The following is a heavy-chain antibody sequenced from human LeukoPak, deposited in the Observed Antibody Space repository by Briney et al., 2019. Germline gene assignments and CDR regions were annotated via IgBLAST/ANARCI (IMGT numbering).Heavy chain of an antibody. CDR3: ARDQYDTWSRRGNFDS. CDR2: IKLDGSEK. V-gene: IGHV3-7*03. J-gene: IGHJ4*02. D-gene: IGHD3/OR15-3a*01. CDR1: GFTFGKYW. Sequence: GGSLRLSCVASGFTFGKYWMSWVRQAPGKGLEWVANIKLDGSEKNYVDSVKGRFTISRDNTKSSLYLQMNSLRAEDTAVFYCARDQYDTWSRRGNFDSWGQGTLVIVSS.